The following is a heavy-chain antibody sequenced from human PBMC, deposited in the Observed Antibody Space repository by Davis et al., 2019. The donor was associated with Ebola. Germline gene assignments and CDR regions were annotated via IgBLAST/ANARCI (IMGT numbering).Heavy chain of an antibody. CDR2: IYYSGST. CDR1: GGSISSYY. V-gene: IGHV4-59*08. CDR3: ARQDCSSTSCYRGGLQADAFDI. D-gene: IGHD2-2*01. Sequence: SETLSLTCTVSGGSISSYYWSWIRQPPGKGLEWIGYIYYSGSTNYNPSLKSRVTISVDTSKNQFSLKLSSVTAADTAVYYCARQDCSSTSCYRGGLQADAFDIWGQGTMVTVSS. J-gene: IGHJ3*02.